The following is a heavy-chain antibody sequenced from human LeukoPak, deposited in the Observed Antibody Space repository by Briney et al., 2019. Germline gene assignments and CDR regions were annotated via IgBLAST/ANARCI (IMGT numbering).Heavy chain of an antibody. Sequence: SETLSLTCAVSGGSISSSHWWNWVRQPPEKGLEWIGVIYHSGSINYNPSLKSRVTISVDKSRNQFSLKVNSVTAADTAMYYCARGSDGTAAIEFWGQGTLVTVSS. CDR1: GGSISSSHW. CDR2: IYHSGSI. CDR3: ARGSDGTAAIEF. J-gene: IGHJ4*02. V-gene: IGHV4-4*02. D-gene: IGHD6-13*01.